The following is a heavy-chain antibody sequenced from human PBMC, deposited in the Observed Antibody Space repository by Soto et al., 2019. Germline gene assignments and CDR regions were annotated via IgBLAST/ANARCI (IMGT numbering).Heavy chain of an antibody. V-gene: IGHV3-30*18. CDR2: ISYDGSNK. CDR1: GFTFSSYG. J-gene: IGHJ4*02. D-gene: IGHD4-17*01. Sequence: GGSLRLSCAASGFTFSSYGMHWVRQAPGKGLEWVAVISYDGSNKYYADSVKGRFTISRDNSKNTLYLQMNSLRAEDTAVYYCAKDMTPYRLGYYFDYWGQGTLVTVSS. CDR3: AKDMTPYRLGYYFDY.